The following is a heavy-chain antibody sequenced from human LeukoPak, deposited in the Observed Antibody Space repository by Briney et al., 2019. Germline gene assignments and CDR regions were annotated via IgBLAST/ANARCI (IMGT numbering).Heavy chain of an antibody. V-gene: IGHV4-34*01. D-gene: IGHD5-24*01. CDR2: INHSGST. J-gene: IGHJ4*02. Sequence: PSETLSLTCAVYGGSFSGYYWSWIRQPPGKGLEWIGEINHSGSTNNNSSLKSRVTISVDTSKNQFSLKLSSVTAADTAVYYCARGEGARDGYNYEGPFYFDYWGQGTLVTVSS. CDR3: ARGEGARDGYNYEGPFYFDY. CDR1: GGSFSGYY.